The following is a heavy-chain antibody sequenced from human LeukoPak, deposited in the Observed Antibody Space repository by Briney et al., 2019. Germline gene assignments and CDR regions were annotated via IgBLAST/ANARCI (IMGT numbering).Heavy chain of an antibody. CDR1: GFTFSNAW. Sequence: GGSLRLSCAASGFTFSNAWMSWVRQTPGRGLEWVGLVKSKTDGGTTGYAAPVKGRFTISRDDSKNTLYLQMNSLKTEDTAVYYCTTQRSRITMVRGVIRSDHWGQGTLVTVSS. CDR3: TTQRSRITMVRGVIRSDH. V-gene: IGHV3-15*01. CDR2: VKSKTDGGTT. D-gene: IGHD3-10*01. J-gene: IGHJ4*02.